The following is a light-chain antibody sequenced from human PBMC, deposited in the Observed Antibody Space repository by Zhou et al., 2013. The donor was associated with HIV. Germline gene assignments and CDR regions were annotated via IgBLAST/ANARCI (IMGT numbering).Light chain of an antibody. CDR2: TAS. CDR3: QQYNSYQYT. Sequence: DIQMTQSPPTLSASVGDRVTITCRASQHIAYWLAWYQQKPGQAPKLLIYTASSLKSGVPSRFSGSGSGTEFTLTISSLQPDDFATYYCQQYNSYQYTFGPGDQAGDQT. V-gene: IGKV1-5*03. J-gene: IGKJ2*01. CDR1: QHIAYW.